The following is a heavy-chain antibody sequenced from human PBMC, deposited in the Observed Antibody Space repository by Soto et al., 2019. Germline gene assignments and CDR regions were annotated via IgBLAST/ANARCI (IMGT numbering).Heavy chain of an antibody. D-gene: IGHD5-12*01. J-gene: IGHJ6*02. CDR3: ASISRDGYNNYYDYYGMDV. CDR1: GFTFSSYN. Sequence: EVQLVESGGGLVKPGGSLRLSCAASGFTFSSYNMNWVRQAPGKGLEWVSSISSSSSYIYYADSVKGRFTISRDNAKNSLYLQMNSLRAEDTAVYYCASISRDGYNNYYDYYGMDVWGQGTTVTVSS. V-gene: IGHV3-21*01. CDR2: ISSSSSYI.